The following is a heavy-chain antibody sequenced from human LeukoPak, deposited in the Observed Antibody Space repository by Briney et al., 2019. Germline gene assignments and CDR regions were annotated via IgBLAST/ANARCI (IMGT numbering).Heavy chain of an antibody. V-gene: IGHV4-59*01. CDR3: ARANHRGTKFPFDY. J-gene: IGHJ4*02. CDR1: GGSISSYD. CDR2: IYYSGST. D-gene: IGHD1-26*01. Sequence: SETLSLTCTVSGGSISSYDWSWIRQPPGKGLEWIGDIYYSGSTNYNPSLKSRVTISVDTSKNQFSLKLSSVTDADTAVYYCARANHRGTKFPFDYWGQGTLVTVSS.